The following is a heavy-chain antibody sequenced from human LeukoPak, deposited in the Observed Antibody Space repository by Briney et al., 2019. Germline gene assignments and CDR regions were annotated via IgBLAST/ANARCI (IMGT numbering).Heavy chain of an antibody. Sequence: PSETLSLTCTVSGGSISSYYWSWIRQPPGKGLEWIGYIYYSGSTNYNPSLKSRVTISVDTSKNQFSLKLSSVTAADTAVYYCAESSSSWYVDFQHWGQGTLVTVSS. J-gene: IGHJ1*01. CDR2: IYYSGST. D-gene: IGHD6-13*01. CDR3: AESSSSWYVDFQH. V-gene: IGHV4-59*08. CDR1: GGSISSYY.